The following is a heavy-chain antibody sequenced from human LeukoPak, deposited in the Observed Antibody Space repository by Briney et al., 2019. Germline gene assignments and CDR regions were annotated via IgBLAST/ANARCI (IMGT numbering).Heavy chain of an antibody. J-gene: IGHJ6*02. V-gene: IGHV4-34*01. CDR1: GGSFSGYY. Sequence: SETLSLTCAVYGGSFSGYYWSWIRQPPGKGLEWIGEINHSGSTNYNPSLKSRVTISVDTSKNQFPLKLSSVTAADTAVYYCASFPVAATWGHYYYYYGMDVWGQGTTVTVSS. CDR2: INHSGST. D-gene: IGHD2-15*01. CDR3: ASFPVAATWGHYYYYYGMDV.